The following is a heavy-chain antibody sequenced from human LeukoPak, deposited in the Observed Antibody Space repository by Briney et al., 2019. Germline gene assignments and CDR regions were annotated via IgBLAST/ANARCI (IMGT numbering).Heavy chain of an antibody. J-gene: IGHJ4*02. CDR3: ARDGGRGGFDY. V-gene: IGHV4-39*07. D-gene: IGHD1-26*01. Sequence: SETLSLTCTVSGGSISSSSYYWGWIRQPPGKGLEWIGSIYYSGSTYYNPSLKSRVTISVDTSKNQFSLKLSSVTAADTAVYYCARDGGRGGFDYWGQGTLVTVSS. CDR1: GGSISSSSYY. CDR2: IYYSGST.